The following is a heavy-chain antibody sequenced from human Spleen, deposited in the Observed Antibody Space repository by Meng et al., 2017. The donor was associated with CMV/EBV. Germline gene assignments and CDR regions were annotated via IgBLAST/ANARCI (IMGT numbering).Heavy chain of an antibody. D-gene: IGHD6-13*01. J-gene: IGHJ4*02. CDR2: INADARVK. CDR1: GFTFGDYA. Sequence: GESLKISCTASGFTFGDYAMSWVRQPPGKGLEWVAKINADARVKVYGDSVKGRFTVSRDNNKNSVYLHMNSLRVEDTAVCYCVRDSNWAFEYWGQGTLVTVSS. V-gene: IGHV3-7*01. CDR3: VRDSNWAFEY.